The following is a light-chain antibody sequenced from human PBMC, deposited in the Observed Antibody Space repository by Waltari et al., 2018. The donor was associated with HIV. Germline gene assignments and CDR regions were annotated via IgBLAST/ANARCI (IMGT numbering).Light chain of an antibody. Sequence: QSALTQPASVSGSPGQSITISCAGTSSDVGHYTLVSWYQQHPGKAPKLIVFEVTNRPSGLSSRFSGSKSDNTASLTISGLQAEDEADYYCCSYTTSDTWVFGGGTKLTVL. V-gene: IGLV2-14*01. J-gene: IGLJ3*02. CDR1: SSDVGHYTL. CDR2: EVT. CDR3: CSYTTSDTWV.